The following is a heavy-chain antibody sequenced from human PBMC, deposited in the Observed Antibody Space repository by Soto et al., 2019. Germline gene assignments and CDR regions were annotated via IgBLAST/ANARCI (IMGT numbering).Heavy chain of an antibody. V-gene: IGHV3-30-3*01. CDR3: AREYCGGDCYLDYYYYGMDV. J-gene: IGHJ6*02. CDR1: GFTFSSYA. D-gene: IGHD2-21*02. Sequence: PGGSLRLSCAASGFTFSSYAMHWVRQAPGKGLEWVAVISYDGSNKYYADSVKGRFTISRDNSKNTLYLQMNSLRAEDTAVYYCAREYCGGDCYLDYYYYGMDVWGQGTTVTVSS. CDR2: ISYDGSNK.